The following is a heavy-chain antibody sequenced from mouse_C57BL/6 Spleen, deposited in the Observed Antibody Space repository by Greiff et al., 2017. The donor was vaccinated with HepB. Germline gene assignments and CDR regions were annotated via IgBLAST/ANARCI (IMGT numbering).Heavy chain of an antibody. CDR3: ARSYYYGSSSFAY. Sequence: EVQVVESGGGLVKPGGSLKLSCAASGFTFSSYAMSWVRQTPEKRLEWVATISDGGSYTYYPDNVKGRFTISRDNAKNNLYLQMSHLKSEDTAMYYCARSYYYGSSSFAYWGQGTLVTVSA. CDR2: ISDGGSYT. D-gene: IGHD1-1*01. V-gene: IGHV5-4*01. CDR1: GFTFSSYA. J-gene: IGHJ3*01.